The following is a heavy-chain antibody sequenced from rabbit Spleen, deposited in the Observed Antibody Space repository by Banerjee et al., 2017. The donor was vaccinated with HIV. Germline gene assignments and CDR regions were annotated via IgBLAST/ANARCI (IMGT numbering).Heavy chain of an antibody. CDR1: GFSFSSDYY. Sequence: QSLEESGGDLVKPGASLTLTCTASGFSFSSDYYMCWVRQAPGKGLECGACIYGGSSGSTYYADWAKGRLTISKASSTTVTLQMTSLTVADTATYFCARDLVAVIGWNFNLWGPGTLVTVS. J-gene: IGHJ4*01. CDR3: ARDLVAVIGWNFNL. D-gene: IGHD1-1*01. CDR2: IYGGSSGST. V-gene: IGHV1S40*01.